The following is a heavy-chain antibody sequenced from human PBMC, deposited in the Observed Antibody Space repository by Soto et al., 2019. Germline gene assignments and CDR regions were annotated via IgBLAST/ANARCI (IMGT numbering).Heavy chain of an antibody. CDR2: INHSGST. J-gene: IGHJ6*02. V-gene: IGHV4-34*01. Sequence: PSETLSLTFAVYGGSFSGYYWSWIRPPPGKGLEWVGEINHSGSTNYNPSLKSRVTISVDTSKNQFSLKLSSVTAADTAVYYCARGRYYGSGSHYYYYYYGMDVWGQGTTVTVSS. CDR3: ARGRYYGSGSHYYYYYYGMDV. D-gene: IGHD3-10*01. CDR1: GGSFSGYY.